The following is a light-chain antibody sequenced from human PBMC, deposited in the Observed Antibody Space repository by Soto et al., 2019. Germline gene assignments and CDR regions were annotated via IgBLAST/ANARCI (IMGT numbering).Light chain of an antibody. CDR1: QPVSSN. CDR2: GAS. Sequence: VLRQSPGTLSLPPGERATLSCMASQPVSSNLAWYQQKPGQAPRLLIYGASTRATGILARFSGSGSGTEFTLTISSLQSEDFALYYCQQYNNWPRTFGQGAKLDI. J-gene: IGKJ1*01. V-gene: IGKV3-15*01. CDR3: QQYNNWPRT.